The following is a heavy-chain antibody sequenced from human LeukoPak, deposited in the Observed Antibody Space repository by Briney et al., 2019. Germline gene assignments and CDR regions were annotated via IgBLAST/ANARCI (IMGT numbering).Heavy chain of an antibody. CDR2: IYHSGST. Sequence: SETLSLTCTVSGGSISSGTYYWGWIRQPPGKGLEWIGSIYHSGSTYYNPSLKSRVTISVDTSKNQFSLKLSSVTAADTAVYYCARENHRSYYNWFDPWGQGTLVTVSS. V-gene: IGHV4-39*07. CDR1: GGSISSGTYY. CDR3: ARENHRSYYNWFDP. D-gene: IGHD1-26*01. J-gene: IGHJ5*02.